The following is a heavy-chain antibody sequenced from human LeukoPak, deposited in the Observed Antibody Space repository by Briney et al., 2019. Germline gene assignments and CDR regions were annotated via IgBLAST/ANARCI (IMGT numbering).Heavy chain of an antibody. Sequence: GGSLRLSCAASGFTFSSYWMSWVRQAPGKGLEWVAVISYDGSNKYYADSVKGRFTISRDNSKNTLYLQMNSLRAEDTAVYYCAKEGFSNYYDSSGYPHYFDYWGQGTLVTVSS. CDR1: GFTFSSYW. CDR3: AKEGFSNYYDSSGYPHYFDY. V-gene: IGHV3-30*18. D-gene: IGHD3-22*01. J-gene: IGHJ4*02. CDR2: ISYDGSNK.